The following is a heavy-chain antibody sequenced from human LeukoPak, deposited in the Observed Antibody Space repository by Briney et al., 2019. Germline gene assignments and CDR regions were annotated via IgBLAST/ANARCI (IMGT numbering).Heavy chain of an antibody. V-gene: IGHV4-4*02. CDR2: IYHSGST. D-gene: IGHD6-19*01. CDR1: GGSISSSNW. CDR3: AREGSSGWYRRYWFDP. J-gene: IGHJ5*02. Sequence: SGTLCFTCAVSGGSISSSNWWSWVHQPPGKGLEWIGEIYHSGSTNYNPSLKSRVTISVDKSKNQFSLKLSSVTAADTAVYYCAREGSSGWYRRYWFDPWGQGTLVTVSS.